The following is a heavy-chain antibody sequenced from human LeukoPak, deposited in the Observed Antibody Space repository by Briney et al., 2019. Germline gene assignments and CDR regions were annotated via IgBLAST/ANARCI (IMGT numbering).Heavy chain of an antibody. CDR3: ARVIAEWLLEPSQNYYYYYYMDV. CDR2: IYTSGST. V-gene: IGHV4-61*02. Sequence: SQTLSLTCTVSGGSISSGSFYWSWIRQPAGTGLEWLGRIYTSGSTYYNPSLKSRVTISVDTSKNQFSLKLSSVTAADTAVYYCARVIAEWLLEPSQNYYYYYYMDVWGKGTTVTVSS. D-gene: IGHD3-3*01. J-gene: IGHJ6*03. CDR1: GGSISSGSFY.